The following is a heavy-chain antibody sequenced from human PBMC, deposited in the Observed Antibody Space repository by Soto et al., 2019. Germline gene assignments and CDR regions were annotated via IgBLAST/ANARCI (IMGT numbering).Heavy chain of an antibody. J-gene: IGHJ4*02. Sequence: SGGSLRLSCAASGFTFSVSAMHWVRQASGKGLEWVGRIRSEANNYATLYGASVRGRFIISRDDSKNTAYLQMNSLKSEDTAVYYCSADGGYWGQGILVTVSS. V-gene: IGHV3-73*01. CDR2: IRSEANNYAT. CDR1: GFTFSVSA. CDR3: SADGGY.